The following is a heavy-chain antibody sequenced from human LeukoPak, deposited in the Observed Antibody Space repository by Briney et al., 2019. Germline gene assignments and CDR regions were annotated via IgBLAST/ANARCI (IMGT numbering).Heavy chain of an antibody. D-gene: IGHD1-26*01. CDR3: ARDGNSGSYQAAFDI. CDR2: INPNSGGT. J-gene: IGHJ3*02. V-gene: IGHV1-2*02. Sequence: ASVKAFCKASGYTFTGYYMHWVRQAPGQGLEWMGWINPNSGGTNYAQKFQGRVTMTRDTSISTAYMELSRLRSDDTAVYYCARDGNSGSYQAAFDIWGQGTMVTVSS. CDR1: GYTFTGYY.